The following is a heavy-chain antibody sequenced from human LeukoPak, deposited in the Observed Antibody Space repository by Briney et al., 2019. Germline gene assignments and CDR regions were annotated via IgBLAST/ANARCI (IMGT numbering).Heavy chain of an antibody. CDR3: VRGGYSLDY. Sequence: GGSLRLSCAAAGFDFSTFRMSWVRQAPGKGLEWVSSIITSSDDKYYADSVKGRFSISRDNAKNSLRLQMNSLRVEDTALYYRVRGGYSLDYWGQGALVTVSS. V-gene: IGHV3-21*01. D-gene: IGHD2-15*01. J-gene: IGHJ4*02. CDR1: GFDFSTFR. CDR2: IITSSDDK.